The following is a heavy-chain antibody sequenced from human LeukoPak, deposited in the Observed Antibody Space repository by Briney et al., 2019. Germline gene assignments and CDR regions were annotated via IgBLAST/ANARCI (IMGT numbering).Heavy chain of an antibody. D-gene: IGHD2-2*01. J-gene: IGHJ5*02. V-gene: IGHV4-30-2*01. Sequence: SETLSLTCTVSGGSLSSGGYYWSWIRQPPGKGLEWIGYIYHSGSTYYNPSLKSRVTISVDRSKNQFSLKLSSVTAADTAVYYCARTLQYHEGDWFDPWGQGTLVTVSS. CDR1: GGSLSSGGYY. CDR2: IYHSGST. CDR3: ARTLQYHEGDWFDP.